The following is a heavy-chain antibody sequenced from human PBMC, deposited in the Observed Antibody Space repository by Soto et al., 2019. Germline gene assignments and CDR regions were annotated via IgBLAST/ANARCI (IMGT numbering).Heavy chain of an antibody. V-gene: IGHV4-34*01. D-gene: IGHD1-20*01. Sequence: SETLSLTCAVYGGSFSRCYWSWIRQPPGQGLEWIGEINHSGSTNYNPSLKSRVTISVDTSKNQFSLKLNSVTAADAAVYYCARGPPITASNRFWNYWGQGTLVTVSS. CDR3: ARGPPITASNRFWNY. CDR1: GGSFSRCY. J-gene: IGHJ4*02. CDR2: INHSGST.